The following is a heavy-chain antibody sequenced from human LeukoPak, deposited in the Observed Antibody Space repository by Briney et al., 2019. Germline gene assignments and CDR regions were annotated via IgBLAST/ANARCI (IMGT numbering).Heavy chain of an antibody. J-gene: IGHJ5*02. V-gene: IGHV5-51*01. CDR2: IYPGDSDT. CDR3: ARLAYGDYKNNGRNWFDP. Sequence: GESLKISCKGSGYSFTSYWIGWVRQMPGKGLEWMGIIYPGDSDTRYSPSFQGQVTISADKSISTAHLQWSSLKASDTAMYYCARLAYGDYKNNGRNWFDPWGQGTLVTVSS. D-gene: IGHD4-17*01. CDR1: GYSFTSYW.